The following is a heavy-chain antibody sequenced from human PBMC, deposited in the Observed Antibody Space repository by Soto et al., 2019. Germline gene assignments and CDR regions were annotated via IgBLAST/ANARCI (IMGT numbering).Heavy chain of an antibody. CDR1: GFTFTSSA. D-gene: IGHD3-10*01. V-gene: IGHV1-58*01. CDR3: AAPYYYGSGSYYNYYGMDV. Sequence: SVKVYCKASGFTFTSSAVQWVRQARGQRLEWIGWIVVGSGNTNYAQKFQERVTITGDMSTSTAYMELSSLRSEDTAVYYCAAPYYYGSGSYYNYYGMDVWGQGTTVTVSS. J-gene: IGHJ6*02. CDR2: IVVGSGNT.